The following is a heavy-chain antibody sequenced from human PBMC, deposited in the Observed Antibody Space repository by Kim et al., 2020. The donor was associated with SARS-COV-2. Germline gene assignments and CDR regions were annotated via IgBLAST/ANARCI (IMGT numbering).Heavy chain of an antibody. J-gene: IGHJ3*02. CDR3: ASSYSSGWDAFDI. D-gene: IGHD6-19*01. CDR1: GYSFTSYW. CDR2: IYPGDSDT. Sequence: GESPKISCKGSGYSFTSYWIGWVRQMPGKGLEWMGIIYPGDSDTRYSPSFQGQVTISADKSISTAYLQWSSLKASDTAMYYCASSYSSGWDAFDICGQGTMVTVSS. V-gene: IGHV5-51*01.